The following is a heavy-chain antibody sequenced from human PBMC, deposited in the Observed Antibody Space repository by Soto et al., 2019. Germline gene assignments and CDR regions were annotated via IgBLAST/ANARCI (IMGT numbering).Heavy chain of an antibody. Sequence: ASVKVFCKASGGTFSSYAISWVRQAPGQGLEWMGGIIPIFGTANYAQKFQGRVTITADESTSTAYMELSSLRSEDTAVYYCAKVYWYDGSAIFGFWGQGTLVTVSS. V-gene: IGHV1-69*13. CDR3: AKVYWYDGSAIFGF. J-gene: IGHJ4*02. D-gene: IGHD3-22*01. CDR2: IIPIFGTA. CDR1: GGTFSSYA.